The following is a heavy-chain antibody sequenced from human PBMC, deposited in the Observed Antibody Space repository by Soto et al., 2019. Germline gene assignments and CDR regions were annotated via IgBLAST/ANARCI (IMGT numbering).Heavy chain of an antibody. V-gene: IGHV4-30-4*01. CDR2: IFSSGTT. CDR1: GDSISSGNKY. D-gene: IGHD3-16*01. CDR3: ARVPSPFDYYYAMDV. Sequence: PSETLSLTCTVSGDSISSGNKYWSWIRQPPGKGLEWIGYIFSSGTTYYNPSLKSRLTRSLDTSENQFSLKLNSLTDADTAVYYCARVPSPFDYYYAMDVWGQGTTVTVSS. J-gene: IGHJ6*02.